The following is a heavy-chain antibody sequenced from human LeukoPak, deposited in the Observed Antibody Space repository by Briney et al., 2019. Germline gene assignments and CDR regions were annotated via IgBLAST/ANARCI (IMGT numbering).Heavy chain of an antibody. CDR1: GGSISSYY. J-gene: IGHJ5*02. CDR2: IYYSGST. Sequence: SETLSLTCTVSGGSISSYYWSWIRQPPGKGLEWIGYIYYSGSTNYNPSLKCRVTMSVDTSKNQFSLKLSSVTAADTAVYYCARDRVDSSALWRFDPWGQGTLVTVSS. V-gene: IGHV4-59*01. D-gene: IGHD3-22*01. CDR3: ARDRVDSSALWRFDP.